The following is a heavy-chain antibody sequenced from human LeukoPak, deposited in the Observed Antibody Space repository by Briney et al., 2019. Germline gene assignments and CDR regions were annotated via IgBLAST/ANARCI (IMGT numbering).Heavy chain of an antibody. D-gene: IGHD2/OR15-2a*01. CDR3: GSLHNRPL. CDR2: ISADSATT. V-gene: IGHV3-23*01. Sequence: PGGSLRLSCAASGFNFGSYSMTWVRQAPGKGLEWVSVISADSATTFYADSVKGRFTISRDNAKNSLDLQMTSLRAEDTAIYYCGSLHNRPLWGQGTLVTVSS. J-gene: IGHJ1*01. CDR1: GFNFGSYS.